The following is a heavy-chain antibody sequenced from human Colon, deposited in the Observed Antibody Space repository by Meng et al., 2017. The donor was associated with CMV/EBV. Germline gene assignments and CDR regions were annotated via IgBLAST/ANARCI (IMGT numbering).Heavy chain of an antibody. D-gene: IGHD2-21*02. CDR2: MNPQSGGT. CDR1: GYTFTTYD. CDR3: ARGRVTTEGGRS. Sequence: ASVKVSCKASGYTFTTYDINWARQAPGQGLEWMGWMNPQSGGTAYAQKFQGRVTMTRDTSITTAYLELRNLTSEDTAVYFCARGRVTTEGGRSWGQGTLVTVSS. V-gene: IGHV1-8*01. J-gene: IGHJ4*02.